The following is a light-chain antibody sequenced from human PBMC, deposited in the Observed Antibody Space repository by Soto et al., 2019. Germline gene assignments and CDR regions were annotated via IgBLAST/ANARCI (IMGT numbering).Light chain of an antibody. V-gene: IGKV3-11*01. CDR1: QSVGTF. J-gene: IGKJ4*01. Sequence: EIVLTQSPATLSLSPGERATLSCRASQSVGTFLVWYQQKPGQAPRLLIHDASIRATGIPARFRGSGSETDFTLTISSLEPEDFGVYYCQQRTNWPYLIVGGGTKVEIK. CDR3: QQRTNWPYLI. CDR2: DAS.